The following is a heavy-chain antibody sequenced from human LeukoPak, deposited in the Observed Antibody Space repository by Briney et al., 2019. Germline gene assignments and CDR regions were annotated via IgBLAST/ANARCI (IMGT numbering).Heavy chain of an antibody. D-gene: IGHD2-15*01. CDR3: ARETYCSGGSCYDYFDY. V-gene: IGHV3-21*01. CDR2: ISSSSSYI. CDR1: GFTFSSYS. J-gene: IGHJ4*02. Sequence: GGSLRLSCAASGFTFSSYSMNWVRQAPGKGLEWVSSISSSSSYIYYADSVKGRFTISRDNSKNTLYLQMNSLRAEDTAVYYCARETYCSGGSCYDYFDYWGQGTLVTVSS.